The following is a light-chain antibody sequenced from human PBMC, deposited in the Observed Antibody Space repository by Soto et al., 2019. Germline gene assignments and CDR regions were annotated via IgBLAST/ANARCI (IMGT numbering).Light chain of an antibody. Sequence: QLVLTQSPSASASLGASVKFTCTLSSGHSRYAIAWHQQQPEKGPRYLMKLNSDGSHSKGDGIPDRFSGSSSGAERYLTISSLQSEDEADYYCQTWGTGIVVFGGGTKLTVL. CDR1: SGHSRYA. J-gene: IGLJ2*01. CDR3: QTWGTGIVV. V-gene: IGLV4-69*01. CDR2: LNSDGSH.